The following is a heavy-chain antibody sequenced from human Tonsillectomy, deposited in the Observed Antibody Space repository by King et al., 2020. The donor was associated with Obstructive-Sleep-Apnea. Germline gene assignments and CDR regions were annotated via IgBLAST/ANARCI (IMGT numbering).Heavy chain of an antibody. CDR3: PRDGLPSVYGSGGRRGMDV. Sequence: VQLVESGGGVVQPGRSLRLSCTASGFTFSSYAMHWVRQAPGRGLEWVAIISYDGSNKYYADSVKGRFSISRDNSQNTLYLQMNSLRAEDTAVYYCPRDGLPSVYGSGGRRGMDVWGQGTTVTVSS. V-gene: IGHV3-30*04. CDR2: ISYDGSNK. D-gene: IGHD3-10*01. CDR1: GFTFSSYA. J-gene: IGHJ6*02.